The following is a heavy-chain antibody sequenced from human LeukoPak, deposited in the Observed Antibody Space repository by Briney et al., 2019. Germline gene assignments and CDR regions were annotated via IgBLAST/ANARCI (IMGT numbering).Heavy chain of an antibody. CDR2: IVGSGGST. CDR3: AKASIYYYMDV. CDR1: GFMFSSYV. J-gene: IGHJ6*03. D-gene: IGHD2/OR15-2a*01. V-gene: IGHV3-23*01. Sequence: GGSLRLSCTASGFMFSSYVMTWVRQAPGKGLEWVSGIVGSGGSTYYADPVKGRFTISRDNSKNTLYLQMNNVRAEDTAVYYCAKASIYYYMDVWGRGTTVTVS.